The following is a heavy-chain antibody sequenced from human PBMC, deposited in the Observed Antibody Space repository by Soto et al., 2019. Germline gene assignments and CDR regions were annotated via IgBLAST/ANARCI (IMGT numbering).Heavy chain of an antibody. CDR3: ARQSVVVPAATYYYYYGMDV. CDR1: GYSFTSYW. CDR2: IYPGDSDT. Sequence: PGESLKISCKGSGYSFTSYWIGWVRQMPGEGLEWMGIIYPGDSDTRYSPSFQGQVTISADKSISTAYLQWSSLKASDTAMYYCARQSVVVPAATYYYYYGMDVWGQGTTVTVSS. D-gene: IGHD2-2*01. J-gene: IGHJ6*02. V-gene: IGHV5-51*01.